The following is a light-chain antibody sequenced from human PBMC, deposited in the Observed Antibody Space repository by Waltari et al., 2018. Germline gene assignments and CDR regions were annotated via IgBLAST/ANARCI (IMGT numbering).Light chain of an antibody. CDR3: QQYNSYSRT. V-gene: IGKV1-5*03. CDR2: KAS. Sequence: DIQMTQSPSTLSASVGDRVTITCRASQSVSIWFAWYQQKPGKAPNLLIYKASTLESGVPSRFSGSGSGTEFTLTISSLQPDDFATYYCQQYNSYSRTFGQGTKVEI. J-gene: IGKJ1*01. CDR1: QSVSIW.